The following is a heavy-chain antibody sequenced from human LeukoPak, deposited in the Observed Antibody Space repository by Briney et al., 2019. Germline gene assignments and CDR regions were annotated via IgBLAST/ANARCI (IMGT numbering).Heavy chain of an antibody. CDR1: GFTFGSYA. J-gene: IGHJ6*02. CDR2: ISGSGGRT. D-gene: IGHD4-17*01. V-gene: IGHV3-23*01. Sequence: GGSLRLSCAASGFTFGSYAMNWVRQAPGKGLEWVSTISGSGGRTYYADSVKGRFTISRDNSKNTLYLQMNSLRAEDTAVYYCARAPRGYGDCPCMDVWGQGTTVTVSS. CDR3: ARAPRGYGDCPCMDV.